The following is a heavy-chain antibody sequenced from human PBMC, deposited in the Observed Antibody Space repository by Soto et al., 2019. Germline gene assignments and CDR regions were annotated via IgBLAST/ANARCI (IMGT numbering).Heavy chain of an antibody. CDR1: GGSFSGYY. J-gene: IGHJ4*02. CDR3: ARAPDSKTFDY. D-gene: IGHD6-13*01. V-gene: IGHV4-34*01. CDR2: INHSGST. Sequence: QVQLQQWGAGLLKPSETLSLTCAVYGGSFSGYYWSWIRQPPGKGLEWIGEINHSGSTNYNPSLNSRVTISVDTSKNQFSLKLSSVTAADTAVYYCARAPDSKTFDYWGQGTLVTVSS.